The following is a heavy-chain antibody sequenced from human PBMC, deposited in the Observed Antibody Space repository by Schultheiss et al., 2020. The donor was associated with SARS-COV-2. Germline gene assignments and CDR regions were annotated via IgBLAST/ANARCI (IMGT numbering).Heavy chain of an antibody. J-gene: IGHJ4*02. V-gene: IGHV4-34*11. CDR2: IYYSGIT. CDR3: TTDRDSSPYF. Sequence: SQTLSLTCAVYGGSFSGYYWSWIRQPPGKGLEWIGYIYYSGITNYNPSLRSRATLSVDSSKNHFSLNLTSVTAADTAVYYCTTDRDSSPYFWGQGTLVTVSS. CDR1: GGSFSGYY. D-gene: IGHD6-13*01.